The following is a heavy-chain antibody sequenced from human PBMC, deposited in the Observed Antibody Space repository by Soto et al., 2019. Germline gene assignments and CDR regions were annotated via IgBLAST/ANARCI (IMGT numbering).Heavy chain of an antibody. CDR1: SDSIDNCYW. CDR3: ARVPDY. V-gene: IGHV4-4*02. Sequence: SVTMSLTCGVASDSIDNCYWWSWVRQSPGKGLEWIGETSHDGVTNYNPSLEGRVTISIDKSKNQFYLDLNSVTAADTAVYYCARVPDYWGQGILVTVS. D-gene: IGHD2-2*01. CDR2: TSHDGVT. J-gene: IGHJ4*02.